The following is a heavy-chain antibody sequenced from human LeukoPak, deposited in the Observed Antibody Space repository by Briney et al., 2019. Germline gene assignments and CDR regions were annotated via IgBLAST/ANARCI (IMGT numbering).Heavy chain of an antibody. J-gene: IGHJ3*02. V-gene: IGHV4-34*01. Sequence: SETLSLTCAVYGGSFSGYYWSWIRHPPGKGLEWIGEINHSGSTNYNPSLKSRVSISVDTSKNQFSLKLSSVTAADTAVYYCARGDAFDIWGQGTMVTVSS. CDR3: ARGDAFDI. CDR2: INHSGST. CDR1: GGSFSGYY.